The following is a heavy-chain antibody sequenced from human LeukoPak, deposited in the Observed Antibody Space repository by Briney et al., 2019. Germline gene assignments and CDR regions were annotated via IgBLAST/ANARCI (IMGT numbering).Heavy chain of an antibody. CDR3: AKGDSSGWYRPYFDY. CDR1: GFTFSSYA. CDR2: ISGSGGST. J-gene: IGHJ4*02. Sequence: PGASLRLSCAASGFTFSSYAMSWVRQAPGKGLEWVSAISGSGGSTYYADSVKGRFTISRDNSKNTLYLQMNSLRAEDTAVYYCAKGDSSGWYRPYFDYWGQGTLVTVSS. V-gene: IGHV3-23*01. D-gene: IGHD6-19*01.